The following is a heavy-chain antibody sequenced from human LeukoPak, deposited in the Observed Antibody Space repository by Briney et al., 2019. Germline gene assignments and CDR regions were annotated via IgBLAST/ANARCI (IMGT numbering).Heavy chain of an antibody. Sequence: PGGSLRLSCAASGFTMRNHWMSWVRQAPGKGLEWVADIKQDGSEIHYVDSVKGRFTISRDNAKNSLYLQMNSLRVEDTAVYSCARGESGIMENSFDIWGQGTLVTVSS. CDR2: IKQDGSEI. CDR3: ARGESGIMENSFDI. J-gene: IGHJ3*02. CDR1: GFTMRNHW. V-gene: IGHV3-7*03. D-gene: IGHD3-16*01.